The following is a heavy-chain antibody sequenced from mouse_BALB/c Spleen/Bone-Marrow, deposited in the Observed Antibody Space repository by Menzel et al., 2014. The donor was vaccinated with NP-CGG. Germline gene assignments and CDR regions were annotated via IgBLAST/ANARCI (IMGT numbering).Heavy chain of an antibody. CDR2: ILPGSGTT. V-gene: IGHV1-9*01. J-gene: IGHJ4*01. CDR3: ARDYRYDGAMDY. Sequence: QVQLQQSGAELMKPGASVKISCKATGYTLSSYWIEWVKQRPGHGLEWIGEILPGSGTTNYNENFKGKATFTADTSSNTAYMQLNSLTSEDSAVYYCARDYRYDGAMDYWGQGTSVTVSS. CDR1: GYTLSSYW. D-gene: IGHD2-14*01.